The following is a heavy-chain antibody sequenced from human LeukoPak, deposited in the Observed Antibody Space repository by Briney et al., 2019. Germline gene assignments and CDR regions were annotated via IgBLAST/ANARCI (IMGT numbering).Heavy chain of an antibody. Sequence: GASVKVSCKASGGTFSSYAISWVRQAPGQGLEWMGRIIPILGIANYAQKFQGRVTITADKSTSTAYMELSSLRSEDTAVYYCARDPPVDTARRNYWGQGTLVTVFS. CDR2: IIPILGIA. CDR1: GGTFSSYA. J-gene: IGHJ4*02. V-gene: IGHV1-69*04. D-gene: IGHD5-18*01. CDR3: ARDPPVDTARRNY.